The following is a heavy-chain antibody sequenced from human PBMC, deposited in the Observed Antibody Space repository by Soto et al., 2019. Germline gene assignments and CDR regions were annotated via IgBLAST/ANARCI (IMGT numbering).Heavy chain of an antibody. CDR1: GYNFAKNW. J-gene: IGHJ4*02. CDR2: IYPGPSET. V-gene: IGHV5-51*01. D-gene: IGHD2-8*01. CDR3: FILYGAARRGFDY. Sequence: GASMKISCRGAGYNFAKNWLGWVRQIPGKGLELMGIIYPGPSETRYSPSFQGQVTISVDKSKNTAYLHWSSLKAPDTAIYYCFILYGAARRGFDYWGPGTLVTVSS.